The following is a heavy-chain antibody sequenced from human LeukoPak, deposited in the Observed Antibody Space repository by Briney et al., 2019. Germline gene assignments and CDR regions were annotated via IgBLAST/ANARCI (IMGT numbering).Heavy chain of an antibody. CDR2: MNPNSGNT. CDR3: TRGSSGRRDN. V-gene: IGHV1-8*01. Sequence: ASVTVSFTSSGYTFTSCDINWVRQATGPGLEWMGWMNPNSGNTGYGQSFQGRITMTRDISIGTAYMELSNLTSEDTAIYYCTRGSSGRRDNWGQGTLVTVSA. D-gene: IGHD6-19*01. J-gene: IGHJ4*02. CDR1: GYTFTSCD.